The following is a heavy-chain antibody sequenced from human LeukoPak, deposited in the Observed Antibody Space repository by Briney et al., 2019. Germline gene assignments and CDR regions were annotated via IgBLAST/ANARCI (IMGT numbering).Heavy chain of an antibody. CDR2: MYSGGNT. D-gene: IGHD3-22*01. V-gene: IGHV3-53*05. Sequence: GGSLRLSCAASGFTVSSNYMSWVRQAPGKGLEWVSVMYSGGNTYYADSVKGRFTISRDNSKNTLYLQMNSLRAEDTAVYYCASLGSYDSSGYSVPGSYYYGMDVWGQGTTVTVSS. CDR1: GFTVSSNY. CDR3: ASLGSYDSSGYSVPGSYYYGMDV. J-gene: IGHJ6*02.